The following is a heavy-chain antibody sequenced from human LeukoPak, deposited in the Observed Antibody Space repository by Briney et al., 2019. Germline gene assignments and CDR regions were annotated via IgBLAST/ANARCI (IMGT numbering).Heavy chain of an antibody. CDR1: GVIFSNYA. D-gene: IGHD6-19*01. Sequence: PGGSLRLSCAVSGVIFSNYAMAWVRQAPGKGLEWVSTISGSGAGTYYADSVKGRYTISRDNSKNTVFLQMNSLRAEDTAVYYCAKFAGDSSGLYSYFDFWCQGTLVTVSS. CDR2: ISGSGAGT. J-gene: IGHJ4*02. V-gene: IGHV3-23*01. CDR3: AKFAGDSSGLYSYFDF.